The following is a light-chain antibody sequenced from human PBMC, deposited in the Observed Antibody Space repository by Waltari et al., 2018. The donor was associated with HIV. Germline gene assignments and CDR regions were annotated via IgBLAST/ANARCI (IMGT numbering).Light chain of an antibody. V-gene: IGKV3-20*01. CDR3: QHFGSSHLT. Sequence: EIVLTQSPGTLSLSPGERGTLSCRASQSVSSSYLAWYQKKPGQAPRLLIYGSSSRATGIPDRFSGSGSGTDFTLSIGGLEPEDFAVYYCQHFGSSHLTFGGGTKVEIK. CDR2: GSS. J-gene: IGKJ4*01. CDR1: QSVSSSY.